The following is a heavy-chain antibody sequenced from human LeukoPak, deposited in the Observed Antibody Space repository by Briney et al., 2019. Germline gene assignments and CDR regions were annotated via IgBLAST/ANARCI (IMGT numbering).Heavy chain of an antibody. D-gene: IGHD5-24*01. Sequence: GGSLRLSCAASGFTFSSYAMSWVRQAPGKGLEWVSDISGSGGSTYYADSVKGRFTISRANSKNTLYLQMNSLRAEDTALYYCAKEGMMAGFDYWGQGTLVTVSS. CDR2: ISGSGGST. CDR1: GFTFSSYA. V-gene: IGHV3-23*01. CDR3: AKEGMMAGFDY. J-gene: IGHJ4*02.